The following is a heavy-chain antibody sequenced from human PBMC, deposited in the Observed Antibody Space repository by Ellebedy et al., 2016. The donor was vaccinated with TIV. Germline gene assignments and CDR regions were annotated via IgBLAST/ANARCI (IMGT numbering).Heavy chain of an antibody. Sequence: GESLKISXAASGFTFSSYGMHWVRQAPGKGLEWVAVIWYDGSNKYYADSVKGRFTISRDNSKNTLYLQMNSLRAEDTAVYYCARDPGYYDFWSGYYPYYMDVWGKGTTVTVSS. CDR2: IWYDGSNK. J-gene: IGHJ6*03. CDR1: GFTFSSYG. CDR3: ARDPGYYDFWSGYYPYYMDV. V-gene: IGHV3-33*01. D-gene: IGHD3-3*01.